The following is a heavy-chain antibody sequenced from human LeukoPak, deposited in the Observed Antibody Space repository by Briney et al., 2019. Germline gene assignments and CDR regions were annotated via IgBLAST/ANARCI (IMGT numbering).Heavy chain of an antibody. CDR1: GFTFSSYA. J-gene: IGHJ4*02. V-gene: IGHV3-23*01. D-gene: IGHD6-19*01. CDR3: ATSGWLTNYFDY. CDR2: ISGSGGST. Sequence: QSGGSLRLSCAASGFTFSSYAMSWVRQAPGKGLEWVSAISGSGGSTYYADSVKGRFTISRDNAKNTLYLQMNSLRAEDTAVYYCATSGWLTNYFDYWGQGILVTVSS.